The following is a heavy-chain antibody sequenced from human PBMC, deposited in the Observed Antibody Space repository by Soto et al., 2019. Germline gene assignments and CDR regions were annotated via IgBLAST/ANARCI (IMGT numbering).Heavy chain of an antibody. CDR1: GSSISDYE. CDR2: ISGSGSTV. D-gene: IGHD6-19*01. CDR3: ARNPSGQWVVPLYCDL. J-gene: IGHJ4*02. V-gene: IGHV3-48*03. Sequence: DVQLVESGGDLAQPGGSLRLSCAASGSSISDYEMNWVRQAPGTGLEWVSYISGSGSTVYYADSVKGRFTISRDNAKNSVFPQTNTLRGEDAAIYYCARNPSGQWVVPLYCDLWGQGTLVTVSS.